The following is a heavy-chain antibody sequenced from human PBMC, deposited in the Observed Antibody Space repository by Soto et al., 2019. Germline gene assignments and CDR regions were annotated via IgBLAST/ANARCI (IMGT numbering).Heavy chain of an antibody. CDR3: ARGDGHTFNCLDS. J-gene: IGHJ5*01. D-gene: IGHD2-2*02. CDR2: MNPTSGNT. CDR1: GYTFTKYD. Sequence: QVQLVQSGAEVKTPGASVKVSCKASGYTFTKYDTNWVPQAPGQGLEWMGWMNPTSGNTGYAQKFQRRLTMTWVRAIGIADMELSSLRNEDSAVYYRARGDGHTFNCLDSWGQGTLVTVSA. V-gene: IGHV1-8*01.